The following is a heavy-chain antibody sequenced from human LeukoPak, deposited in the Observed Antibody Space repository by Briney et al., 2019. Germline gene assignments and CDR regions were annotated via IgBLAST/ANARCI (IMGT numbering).Heavy chain of an antibody. CDR3: AREHPGNWFDP. J-gene: IGHJ5*02. Sequence: GGSLRLSCAASGFTFSSYDMHWVRHATGKGLEWVSAIGTAGDTYYPGSVKGRFTISRENAKNSLYLQMNSLRAGDTAVYYCAREHPGNWFDPWGQGTLVTVSS. D-gene: IGHD3-10*01. CDR2: IGTAGDT. V-gene: IGHV3-13*01. CDR1: GFTFSSYD.